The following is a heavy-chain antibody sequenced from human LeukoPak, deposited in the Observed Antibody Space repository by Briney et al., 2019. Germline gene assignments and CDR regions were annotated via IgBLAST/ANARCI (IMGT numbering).Heavy chain of an antibody. Sequence: ASVKVSCKASGYTFTSYDINWVRQATGQGLEWMGWMNPNSGNTGYAQKFQGRVTMTRDTSISTAYMELSSLRSEDTAVYYCAREVYSGSYYNYWGQGTLVTVSS. V-gene: IGHV1-8*01. CDR3: AREVYSGSYYNY. CDR1: GYTFTSYD. J-gene: IGHJ4*02. CDR2: MNPNSGNT. D-gene: IGHD1-26*01.